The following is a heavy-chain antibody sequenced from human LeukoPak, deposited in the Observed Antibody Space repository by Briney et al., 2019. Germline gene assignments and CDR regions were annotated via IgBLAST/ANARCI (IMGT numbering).Heavy chain of an antibody. CDR2: INHSGST. J-gene: IGHJ5*02. Sequence: PGGSLRLSCEASEFTFSNYWMSWVRQPPGKGLEWIGEINHSGSTNYNPSLKSRVTISVDTSKNQFSLKLSSVTAADTAVYYCARGGFGELLTPNWFDPWGQGTLVTVSS. CDR3: ARGGFGELLTPNWFDP. V-gene: IGHV4-4*02. D-gene: IGHD3-10*01. CDR1: EFTFSNYW.